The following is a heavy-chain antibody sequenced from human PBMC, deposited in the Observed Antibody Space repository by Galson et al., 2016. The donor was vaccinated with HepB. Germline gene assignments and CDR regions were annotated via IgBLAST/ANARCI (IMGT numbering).Heavy chain of an antibody. CDR1: GFTFSRHW. Sequence: SLRLSCAASGFTFSRHWMYWVRQAPGKGLVWVSQINSDGSNINYADSVKGRFTISRDYADNTLYLQMNSLRGDDTAVYYCSTLRDFWSGWGQGTLVTVSP. J-gene: IGHJ4*02. CDR3: STLRDFWSG. V-gene: IGHV3-74*01. CDR2: INSDGSNI. D-gene: IGHD3-3*01.